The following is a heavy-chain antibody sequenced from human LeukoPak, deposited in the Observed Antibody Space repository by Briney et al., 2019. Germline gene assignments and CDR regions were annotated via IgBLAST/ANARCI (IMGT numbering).Heavy chain of an antibody. J-gene: IGHJ4*02. CDR1: GFTFSSYE. D-gene: IGHD5-18*01. Sequence: GGSLRLSCAASGFTFSSYEMNWVRQAPGKGLEWVSYTSGSGSTIYYADSVKGRFTISRDNAKNSLYLQINSLRAEDTAVYYCARGGFNYDSYHFDYWGQGTLVTVSS. CDR3: ARGGFNYDSYHFDY. V-gene: IGHV3-48*03. CDR2: TSGSGSTI.